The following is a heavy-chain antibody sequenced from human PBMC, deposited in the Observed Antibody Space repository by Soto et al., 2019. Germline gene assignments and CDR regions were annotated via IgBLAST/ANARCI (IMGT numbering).Heavy chain of an antibody. D-gene: IGHD3-10*01. V-gene: IGHV3-23*01. CDR2: IDGSGGIT. J-gene: IGHJ5*02. Sequence: QLLQSGGGLVQPGGSLTLSCAASGFTFGTTDMSWVRQAPGEGLEWVSTIDGSGGITYYADSVKGRFTISRDNSRNTVYLQMXSLRGDDTALYYCVKNSGWFNTWGQGALVTVSS. CDR3: VKNSGWFNT. CDR1: GFTFGTTD.